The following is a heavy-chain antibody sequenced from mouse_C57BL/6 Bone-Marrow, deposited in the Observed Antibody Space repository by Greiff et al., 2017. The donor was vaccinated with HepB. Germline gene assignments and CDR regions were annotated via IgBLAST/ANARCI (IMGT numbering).Heavy chain of an antibody. D-gene: IGHD1-1*01. Sequence: VQLQQSGPVLVKPGASVKMSCKASGYTFTDYYMNWVKQSHGKSLEWIGVINPYNGGTSYNQKFKGKATLTVDKSSSTAYMELNSLTSEDSAVYYGARSDYGSSYDWYFDVWGTGTTVTVSS. CDR1: GYTFTDYY. CDR2: INPYNGGT. CDR3: ARSDYGSSYDWYFDV. J-gene: IGHJ1*03. V-gene: IGHV1-19*01.